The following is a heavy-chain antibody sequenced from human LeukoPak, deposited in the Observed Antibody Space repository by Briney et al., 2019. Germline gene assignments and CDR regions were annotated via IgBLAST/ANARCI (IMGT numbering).Heavy chain of an antibody. J-gene: IGHJ4*02. Sequence: SQTLSLTCTVSGGSISSGDYYWSWVRQPPGKGLEWIGYIYYSGSTYYNPSLKSRVTISVDTSKNQFSLKLSSVTAADTAVYYCARGDDYSIVFFDYWGQGTLVTVSS. CDR3: ARGDDYSIVFFDY. CDR1: GGSISSGDYY. V-gene: IGHV4-30-4*08. CDR2: IYYSGST. D-gene: IGHD6-13*01.